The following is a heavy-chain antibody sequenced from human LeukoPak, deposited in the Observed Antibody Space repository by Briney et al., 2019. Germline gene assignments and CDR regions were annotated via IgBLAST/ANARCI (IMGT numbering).Heavy chain of an antibody. D-gene: IGHD2-2*01. CDR2: ISSNSRII. J-gene: IGHJ6*02. CDR3: ARGGDIVVVPAQPMDV. Sequence: PGGSLRLSCAASGFTFSTYSMNWVRQAPGKGLEWVSAISSNSRIIYYADSVKGRFTISRDNAKNSLYLQMNSLRDEDTAVYYCARGGDIVVVPAQPMDVWGQWTTVTVSS. CDR1: GFTFSTYS. V-gene: IGHV3-48*02.